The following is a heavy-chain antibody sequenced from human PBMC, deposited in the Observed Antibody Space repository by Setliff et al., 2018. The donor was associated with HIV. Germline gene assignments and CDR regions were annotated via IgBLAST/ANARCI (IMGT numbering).Heavy chain of an antibody. J-gene: IGHJ5*02. Sequence: SETLSLTCTVSGGSISRDSFYWGWFRQPPGEGLEWIGSIYYSGTTYYAPSLETRLTISVDTSTNQFSLKLTSVPAADTAMYFCAGDSGYPSNWFDPWGQGILVTVSS. V-gene: IGHV4-39*02. CDR1: GGSISRDSFY. CDR3: AGDSGYPSNWFDP. D-gene: IGHD3-22*01. CDR2: IYYSGTT.